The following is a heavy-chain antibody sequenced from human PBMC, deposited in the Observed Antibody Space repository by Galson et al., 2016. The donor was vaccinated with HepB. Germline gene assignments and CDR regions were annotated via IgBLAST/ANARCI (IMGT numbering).Heavy chain of an antibody. CDR1: GASMRTSSYY. CDR3: ARHNYLVVHPPLVFHPFCFGF. D-gene: IGHD3-9*01. J-gene: IGHJ4*02. CDR2: IYYNGHT. Sequence: SETLSLTCIVSGASMRTSSYYWGWIRQPPEKGLEWIGSIYYNGHTYYNPSLKSRLSISVDTSKNQFSLNLTSVTAADTALYFCARHNYLVVHPPLVFHPFCFGFWGLGTLVTVSS. V-gene: IGHV4-39*01.